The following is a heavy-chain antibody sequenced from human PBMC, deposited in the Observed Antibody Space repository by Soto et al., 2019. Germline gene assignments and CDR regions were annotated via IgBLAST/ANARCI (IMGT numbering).Heavy chain of an antibody. CDR1: GFTVSSNY. CDR2: IYSSGST. Sequence: EVQLVESGGGLIQPGGSLRLSCAASGFTVSSNYMSWVRQAPGMGLEWVSVIYSSGSTYYADSLKGRFTISRDNSKNTLDLQMNRLRAEDTAVYYWARVPIPSVYAEYSYGMDVWGQGTTVTVSS. CDR3: ARVPIPSVYAEYSYGMDV. V-gene: IGHV3-53*01. D-gene: IGHD4-17*01. J-gene: IGHJ6*02.